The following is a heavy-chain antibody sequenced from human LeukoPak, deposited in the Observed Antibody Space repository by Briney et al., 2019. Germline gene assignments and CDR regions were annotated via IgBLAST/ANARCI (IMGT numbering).Heavy chain of an antibody. J-gene: IGHJ4*02. D-gene: IGHD5-18*01. CDR3: AKLTWIQLRGY. V-gene: IGHV3-23*01. CDR2: ISGGGGRT. Sequence: GGSLRLSCAASGFPLSNNDMSWVRQAPGKGLEWVSAISGGGGRTYYADSVKGRFTISGDNSKNTLYLQMNSLRAEDTAVYYCAKLTWIQLRGYWGQGTLVTVSS. CDR1: GFPLSNND.